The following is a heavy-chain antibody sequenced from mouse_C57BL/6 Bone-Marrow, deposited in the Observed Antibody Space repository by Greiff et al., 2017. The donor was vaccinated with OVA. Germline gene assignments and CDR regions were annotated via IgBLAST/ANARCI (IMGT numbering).Heavy chain of an antibody. D-gene: IGHD2-4*01. Sequence: EVKLMESGGGLVKPGGSLKLSCAASGFTFSSYAMSWVRQTPEKRLEWVATISDGGRYTYYPDNVKGRFTISRDTAKNNLYLQMSHLKSEDTAMYSCARCYYDAWFAYWGQVTLVTVSA. CDR2: ISDGGRYT. CDR1: GFTFSSYA. CDR3: ARCYYDAWFAY. J-gene: IGHJ3*01. V-gene: IGHV5-4*03.